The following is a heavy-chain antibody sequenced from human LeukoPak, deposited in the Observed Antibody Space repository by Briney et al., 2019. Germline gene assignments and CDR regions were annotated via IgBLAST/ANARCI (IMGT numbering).Heavy chain of an antibody. CDR1: GFTFSRYA. Sequence: GGSLRLSCAASGFTFSRYAMSWVRQAPGKGLEWVSTISSSSSYIYYADSVKGRFTISRDNAKNSLYLQMNSLRAEDTAVYYCARDGEATAADYWGQGTLVTVSS. J-gene: IGHJ4*02. D-gene: IGHD6-13*01. CDR3: ARDGEATAADY. CDR2: ISSSSSYI. V-gene: IGHV3-21*01.